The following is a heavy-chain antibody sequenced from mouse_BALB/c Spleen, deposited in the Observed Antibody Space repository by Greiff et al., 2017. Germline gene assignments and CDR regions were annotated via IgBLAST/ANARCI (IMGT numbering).Heavy chain of an antibody. CDR1: GFTFSSFG. CDR3: ARLGSYDYAMDY. D-gene: IGHD1-1*02. J-gene: IGHJ4*01. Sequence: EVLLVESGGGLVQPGGSRKLSCAASGFTFSSFGMHWVRQAPEKGLEWVAYISSGSSTIYYADTVKGRFTISRDNPTNTLFLQMTSLRSEDTAMYYCARLGSYDYAMDYWGQGTSVTVSS. CDR2: ISSGSSTI. V-gene: IGHV5-17*02.